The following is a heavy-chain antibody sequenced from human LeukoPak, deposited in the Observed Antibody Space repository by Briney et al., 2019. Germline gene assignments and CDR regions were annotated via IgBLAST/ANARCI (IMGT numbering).Heavy chain of an antibody. CDR1: GFTFSTYC. CDR3: AKKVGLVSAPLYYFDL. V-gene: IGHV3-23*01. J-gene: IGHJ4*02. D-gene: IGHD6-6*01. Sequence: PGGSLRLSCAASGFTFSTYCMNWVRQAPGKGLEWVSATSGPGGSRDYADSVKGRFTISRDNSKNTLYLQMNSLRAEDTAIYYCAKKVGLVSAPLYYFDLWGQGTLVTVSS. CDR2: TSGPGGSR.